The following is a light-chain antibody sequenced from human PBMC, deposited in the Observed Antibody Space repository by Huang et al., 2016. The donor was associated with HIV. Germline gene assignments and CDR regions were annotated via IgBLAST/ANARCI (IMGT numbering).Light chain of an antibody. Sequence: EIVLTQSPAPLSLSPGERATLSRRASQSVGSFLAWYQQKPDQTPGLLIYDASYRATGHPARFSGSESEADFTLNISGLEPEDFAVYYCQRHTYSFTFGRGTKVD. V-gene: IGKV3-11*01. CDR2: DAS. CDR1: QSVGSF. J-gene: IGKJ3*01. CDR3: QRHTYSFT.